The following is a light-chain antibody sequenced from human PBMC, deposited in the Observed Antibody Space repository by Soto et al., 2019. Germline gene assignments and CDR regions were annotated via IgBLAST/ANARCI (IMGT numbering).Light chain of an antibody. CDR2: AAS. V-gene: IGKV1-39*01. CDR3: QQSYITPWT. J-gene: IGKJ1*01. CDR1: QSITTF. Sequence: DIQMTQSPSSLSASVGDRVTITCRASQSITTFLNWYQQKLGKAPNLLIYAASSLQSGVPSRFSGSGSGTDFTLTIRSLQPEDFATYYCQQSYITPWTFGQGTKVDI.